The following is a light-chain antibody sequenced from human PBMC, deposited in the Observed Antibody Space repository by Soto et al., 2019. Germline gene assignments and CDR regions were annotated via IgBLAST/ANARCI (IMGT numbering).Light chain of an antibody. CDR2: GAS. J-gene: IGKJ3*01. CDR3: QQYGSSICT. V-gene: IGKV3-20*01. CDR1: QSVSSSY. Sequence: EIVLTQSPGTLSLSPGERATLSCRASQSVSSSYLAWYQQKPGQAPRLLIYGASGRPTGIPDRFSGSGSGTDFTLTISRLEPEDFAVYYCQQYGSSICTFGPGKKVDIK.